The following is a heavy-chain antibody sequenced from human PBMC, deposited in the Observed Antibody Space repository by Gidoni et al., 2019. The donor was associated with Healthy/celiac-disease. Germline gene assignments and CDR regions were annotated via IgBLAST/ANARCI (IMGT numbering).Heavy chain of an antibody. Sequence: QEQPVESGGVVVQPGRSRRLYCAASGFTFRRYAMPWVRQAPRKGLGWVSVISYVGNKYYADSVKARFTSSRDNSKNTRYLQMNSLRAEDTAVYYCARDPLYCSGCSCYSGTFDYWGQGTLVTVSS. CDR2: ISYVGNK. V-gene: IGHV3-30*04. J-gene: IGHJ4*02. D-gene: IGHD2-15*01. CDR3: ARDPLYCSGCSCYSGTFDY. CDR1: GFTFRRYA.